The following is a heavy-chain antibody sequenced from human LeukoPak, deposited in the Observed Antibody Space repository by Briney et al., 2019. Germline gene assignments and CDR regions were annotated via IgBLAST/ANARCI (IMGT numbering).Heavy chain of an antibody. J-gene: IGHJ5*02. CDR1: GGSISSYY. CDR3: AREPGFDSSGYLNWFDP. CDR2: IFYSGIT. V-gene: IGHV4-59*01. Sequence: PSETLSLTCIVSGGSISSYYWSWIRQPPGKGLECIGYIFYSGITTYNPSLQSRVTISVDTSKNQLSLKLSSVTAADTAVYYCAREPGFDSSGYLNWFDPWGQGTLVTVSS. D-gene: IGHD3-22*01.